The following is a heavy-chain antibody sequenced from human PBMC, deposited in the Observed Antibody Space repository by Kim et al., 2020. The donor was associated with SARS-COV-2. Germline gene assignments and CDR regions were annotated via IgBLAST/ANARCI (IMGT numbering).Heavy chain of an antibody. J-gene: IGHJ4*02. V-gene: IGHV3-23*01. CDR3: AKGPNYYDSSGYYWLGSDY. CDR2: ISGSGGST. Sequence: GGSLRLSCAASGFTFSSYAMSWVRQAPGKGLEWVSAISGSGGSTYYADSVKGRFTISRDNSKNTLYLQMNSLRAEDTAVYYCAKGPNYYDSSGYYWLGSDYWGQGTLVTVSS. D-gene: IGHD3-22*01. CDR1: GFTFSSYA.